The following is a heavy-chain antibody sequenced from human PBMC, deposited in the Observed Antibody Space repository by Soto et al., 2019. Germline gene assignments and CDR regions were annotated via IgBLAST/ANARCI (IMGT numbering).Heavy chain of an antibody. CDR2: IDPIDSYT. CDR1: GYNFASYW. Sequence: PGESLKISCQGSGYNFASYWISWVRQMPGKGLEWMGRIDPIDSYTNYSPSFQGHVTISADKSISTAYLQWSSLKASDTAMYYCARRYRSSASCPRNYYGMDVWGHGTTVTVSS. V-gene: IGHV5-10-1*01. J-gene: IGHJ6*02. CDR3: ARRYRSSASCPRNYYGMDV. D-gene: IGHD2-2*01.